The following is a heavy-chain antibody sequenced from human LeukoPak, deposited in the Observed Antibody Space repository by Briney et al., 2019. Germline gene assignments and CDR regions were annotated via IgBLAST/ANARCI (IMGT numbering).Heavy chain of an antibody. D-gene: IGHD3-10*01. Sequence: GGSLRLSCAASGFTLNSYWMSWVRQAPGKGLEWVSSISRRSTYIYYADSVKGRFTISRDNAKNSLYLQMNSLRAEDTAVYYCAHLPSSGTGIVDYWGQGTLVTVSS. CDR2: ISRRSTYI. CDR1: GFTLNSYW. J-gene: IGHJ4*02. V-gene: IGHV3-21*01. CDR3: AHLPSSGTGIVDY.